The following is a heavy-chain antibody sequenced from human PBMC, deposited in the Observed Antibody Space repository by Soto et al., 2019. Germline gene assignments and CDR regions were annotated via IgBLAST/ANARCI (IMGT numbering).Heavy chain of an antibody. Sequence: GGSLRLSCAASGFTFSSYSMNWVRQAPGKGLEWVSYISSSSSTIYYADSVKGRFTISRDNAKNSLYLQMNSLRDEDTAVYYCARPKLEWENNYYYYYGMDVWGQGTTVTVSS. V-gene: IGHV3-48*02. CDR2: ISSSSSTI. J-gene: IGHJ6*02. D-gene: IGHD1-26*01. CDR1: GFTFSSYS. CDR3: ARPKLEWENNYYYYYGMDV.